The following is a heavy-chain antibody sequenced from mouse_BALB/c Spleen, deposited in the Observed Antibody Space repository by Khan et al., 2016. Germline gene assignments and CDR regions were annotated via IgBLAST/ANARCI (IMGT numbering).Heavy chain of an antibody. D-gene: IGHD2-14*01. V-gene: IGHV1S56*01. Sequence: QVQLQQSGPELVKPGTSVRISCKASGYTFTNYYIHWLKQGPGQGLEWIGWIFTGNGNTKFNEKFKGKFTLTVDKSSTTVYLKLSSLTSEDSAVYCCASHYKYSCFVYWGQGTLVTVSA. J-gene: IGHJ3*01. CDR2: IFTGNGNT. CDR3: ASHYKYSCFVY. CDR1: GYTFTNYY.